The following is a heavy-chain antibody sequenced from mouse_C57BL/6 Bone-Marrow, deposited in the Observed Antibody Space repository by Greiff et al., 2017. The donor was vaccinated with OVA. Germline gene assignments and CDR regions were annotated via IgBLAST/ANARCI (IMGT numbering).Heavy chain of an antibody. J-gene: IGHJ2*01. V-gene: IGHV14-4*01. CDR1: GFNIKDDY. Sequence: EVQLQQSGAELVRPGASVKLSCTASGFNIKDDYMHWVKQRPEQSLEWIGWIDPENGDTEYAPKFQGKATITADPSSNTAYLQFSSLTAEDAADYYCTTYGYVRGFDDWGQGTTLTVSS. CDR3: TTYGYVRGFDD. CDR2: IDPENGDT. D-gene: IGHD2-2*01.